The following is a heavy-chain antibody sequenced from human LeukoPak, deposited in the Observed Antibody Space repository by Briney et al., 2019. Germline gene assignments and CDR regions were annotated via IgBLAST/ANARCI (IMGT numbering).Heavy chain of an antibody. Sequence: PGGSLRLSCAASGFTFSSYAMHWVRQAPGKGLEWVAVISYDGSNKYYADSVKGRFTISRDNSKNTLYLQMNRLRAEDTAVYYCAREGGRYFDYWGQGTLVTVSS. J-gene: IGHJ4*02. CDR3: AREGGRYFDY. CDR2: ISYDGSNK. CDR1: GFTFSSYA. V-gene: IGHV3-30*04. D-gene: IGHD3-16*01.